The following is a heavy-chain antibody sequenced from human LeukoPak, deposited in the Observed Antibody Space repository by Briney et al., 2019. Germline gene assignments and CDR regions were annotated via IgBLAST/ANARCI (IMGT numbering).Heavy chain of an antibody. CDR3: AREEIYSRDVY. CDR2: IYSGGST. V-gene: IGHV3-53*01. Sequence: GGSLRLSCAASGFTFSSNYMSWVRQAPGKGLEWVSVIYSGGSTYYADSVKGRFTISRDNSKSTLYLQMNSLRAEDTAVYYCAREEIYSRDVYWSQGTLVTVSS. D-gene: IGHD6-13*01. J-gene: IGHJ4*02. CDR1: GFTFSSNY.